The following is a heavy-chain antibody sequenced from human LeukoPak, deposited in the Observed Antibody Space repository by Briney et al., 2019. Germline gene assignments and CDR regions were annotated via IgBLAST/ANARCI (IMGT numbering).Heavy chain of an antibody. CDR1: GGSISSYY. D-gene: IGHD6-13*01. CDR3: ARTIIAAAGTSWFDP. Sequence: SSETLSLTCTVSGGSISSYYWSWIRQPPGKGLEWIGYIYYSGSTNYNPSLQSRVTISVDTSKNQFSLKLSSVTAADTAVYYCARTIIAAAGTSWFDPWGQGTLVTVSS. CDR2: IYYSGST. V-gene: IGHV4-59*01. J-gene: IGHJ5*02.